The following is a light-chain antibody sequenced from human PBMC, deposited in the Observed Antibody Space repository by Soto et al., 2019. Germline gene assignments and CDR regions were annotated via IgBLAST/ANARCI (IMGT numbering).Light chain of an antibody. J-gene: IGKJ1*01. CDR3: QQYGSSGT. CDR2: GAS. Sequence: EIVLTQSPGTLSLSPGERATLFCRASQSVISNHLGWYRQKPGQAPRLLIYGASNRATGIPDRFSGSGSGTDFTLTISRLEPEDFAVYYCQQYGSSGTFGQGTKVDIK. V-gene: IGKV3-20*01. CDR1: QSVISNH.